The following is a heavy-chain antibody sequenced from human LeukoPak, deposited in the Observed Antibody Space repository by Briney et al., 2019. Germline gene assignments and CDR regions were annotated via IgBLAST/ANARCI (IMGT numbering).Heavy chain of an antibody. D-gene: IGHD2-2*01. CDR3: ARADCSSSSCYEPDY. V-gene: IGHV3-11*04. J-gene: IGHJ4*02. CDR2: ISSSGRTI. Sequence: GGSLRLSCVGSGFTFSDYYMSWIRQAPGKGLEWVSYISSSGRTIYYADSVKGRFTISRDNAKNSLYLQMNSLRAEDTAVYYCARADCSSSSCYEPDYWGQGTLVTVSS. CDR1: GFTFSDYY.